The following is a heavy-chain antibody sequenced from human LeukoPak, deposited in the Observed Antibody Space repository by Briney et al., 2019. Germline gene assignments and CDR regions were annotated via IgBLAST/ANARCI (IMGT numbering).Heavy chain of an antibody. CDR1: GFTFSSYA. CDR2: ISGSGGST. CDR3: AKSSTHCSSTSCYGEFDY. V-gene: IGHV3-23*01. J-gene: IGHJ4*02. Sequence: PGGSLRLSCAASGFTFSSYAMSWVRQAPGKGLEGVSAISGSGGSTYYADSVKGRFTISRDNSKNTLYLQMNSLRAVDTAVYYCAKSSTHCSSTSCYGEFDYWGQGTLVTVSS. D-gene: IGHD2-2*01.